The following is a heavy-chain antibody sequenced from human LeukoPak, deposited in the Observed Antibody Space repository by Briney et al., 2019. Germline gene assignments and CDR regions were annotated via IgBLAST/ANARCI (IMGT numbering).Heavy chain of an antibody. Sequence: GSLRLSYAASGFTFSNAWMSWIRQPPGKGLEWIGYIYYSGSTNYNPSLKSRVTISVDTSKNQFSLKLSSVTAADTAVYYCARGLDYYDSSGYSVSIWGQGTLVTVSS. CDR1: GFTFSNAW. CDR2: IYYSGST. D-gene: IGHD3-22*01. J-gene: IGHJ4*02. CDR3: ARGLDYYDSSGYSVSI. V-gene: IGHV4-59*12.